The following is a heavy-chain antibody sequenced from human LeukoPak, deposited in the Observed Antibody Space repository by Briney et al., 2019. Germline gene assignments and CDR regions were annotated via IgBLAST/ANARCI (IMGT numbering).Heavy chain of an antibody. CDR1: GFTFSDYY. Sequence: GGSLRLSCAASGFTFSDYYKSWIRQAPGKGLEWVSYISSSGSTIYYADSVKGRFTISRDNAKNSLYLQMNSLRAEDTAVYYCARARNYGFWSGYYFDYWGQGTLVTVSS. V-gene: IGHV3-11*01. J-gene: IGHJ4*02. CDR3: ARARNYGFWSGYYFDY. D-gene: IGHD3-3*01. CDR2: ISSSGSTI.